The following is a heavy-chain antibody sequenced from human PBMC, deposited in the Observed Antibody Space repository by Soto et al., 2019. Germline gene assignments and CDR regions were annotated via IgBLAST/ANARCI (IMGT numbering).Heavy chain of an antibody. CDR3: ARAPIYYYDSSGPYYFDY. CDR2: IIPIFGTA. CDR1: GCTFSSYA. J-gene: IGHJ4*02. Sequence: ASVKVSCKASGCTFSSYAISWVRQAPGQGLEWMGGIIPIFGTANYAQKFQGRVTITADESASTAYMELSSLRSEDTAVYYCARAPIYYYDSSGPYYFDYWGQGTLVTVSS. V-gene: IGHV1-69*13. D-gene: IGHD3-22*01.